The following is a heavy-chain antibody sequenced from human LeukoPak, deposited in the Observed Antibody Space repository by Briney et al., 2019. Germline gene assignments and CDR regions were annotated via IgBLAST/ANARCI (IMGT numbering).Heavy chain of an antibody. CDR3: AMGSGSYRSDN. D-gene: IGHD3-10*01. V-gene: IGHV5-51*01. J-gene: IGHJ4*02. CDR2: IYPGDSDT. CDR1: GYSFTSYW. Sequence: GESLKISCRSSGYSFTSYWMGWVRQMPGKGLAWMGIIYPGDSDTRYSPSFQGQVTISADKSISTAYLQWSSLKATDTAMYYCAMGSGSYRSDNWGQGTLVTVSS.